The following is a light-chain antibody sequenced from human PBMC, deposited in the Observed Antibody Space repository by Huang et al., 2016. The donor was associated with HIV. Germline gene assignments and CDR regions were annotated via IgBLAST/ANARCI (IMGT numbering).Light chain of an antibody. CDR3: QQYGSSIFT. Sequence: EIVLTQSPGTLSLSPGERATLSCRASQSISSDYLAWYQQKPGQAPRLLIYGASSRATGIPDRFSGGGSGTDFTLTISRLEPADFAVYYCQQYGSSIFTFGPGTKVDIK. CDR1: QSISSDY. CDR2: GAS. V-gene: IGKV3-20*01. J-gene: IGKJ3*01.